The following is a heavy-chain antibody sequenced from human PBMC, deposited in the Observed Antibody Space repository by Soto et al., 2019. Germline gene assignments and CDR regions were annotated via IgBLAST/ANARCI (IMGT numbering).Heavy chain of an antibody. Sequence: GGSLRLSCAASGFTVSSNYMSWVRQAPGKGLEWVSVIYSGGSTYYADSVKGRFTISRDNSKNTLYLQMNSLRAEDTAVYYCARDRSELTGDLDAFDIWGQGTMVTVSS. D-gene: IGHD7-27*01. CDR3: ARDRSELTGDLDAFDI. CDR1: GFTVSSNY. CDR2: IYSGGST. J-gene: IGHJ3*02. V-gene: IGHV3-66*02.